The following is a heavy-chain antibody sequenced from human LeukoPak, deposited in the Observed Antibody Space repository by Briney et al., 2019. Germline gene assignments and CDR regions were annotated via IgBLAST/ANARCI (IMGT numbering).Heavy chain of an antibody. CDR2: ISSSSYNT. V-gene: IGHV3-21*01. D-gene: IGHD2-2*01. Sequence: GGSLRLSCAASGLTFSSSSMNWVRQAPGKGLEWVSSISSSSYNTYYADSVKGRFTISRGNAKNTLYLQMNSLRVDDTAVYYCARDWYHAIDYWGQGTLVTVSS. CDR3: ARDWYHAIDY. CDR1: GLTFSSSS. J-gene: IGHJ4*02.